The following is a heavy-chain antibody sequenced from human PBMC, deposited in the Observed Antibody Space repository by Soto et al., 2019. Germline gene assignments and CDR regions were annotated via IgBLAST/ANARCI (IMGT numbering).Heavy chain of an antibody. CDR1: GYRFSTYW. J-gene: IGHJ4*02. D-gene: IGHD1-26*01. CDR2: IYPGDSDT. Sequence: GESLKISCKASGYRFSTYWIGWVRQRPGKGPEWMAIIYPGDSDTRENPSFQGQVTISADKSSNTVHLQWRNLKASDTAIYYCARLGGIVDTGTWIQWGQGTPVTVSS. V-gene: IGHV5-51*01. CDR3: ARLGGIVDTGTWIQ.